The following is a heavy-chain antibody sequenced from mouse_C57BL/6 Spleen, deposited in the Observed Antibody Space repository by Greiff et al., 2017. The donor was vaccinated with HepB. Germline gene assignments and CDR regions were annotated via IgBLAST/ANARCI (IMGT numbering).Heavy chain of an antibody. CDR1: GYTFTDYN. V-gene: IGHV1-22*01. CDR3: ARWGTGTRGWVAH. D-gene: IGHD4-1*01. J-gene: IGHJ3*01. Sequence: VQLQQSGPELVKPGASVKMSCKASGYTFTDYNMHWVKQSHGKSLEWIGYINPNNGGTSYNQKFKGKATLTVNKSSSTAYMELRSLTSEDSAVYYCARWGTGTRGWVAHWGQGTLVTVSA. CDR2: INPNNGGT.